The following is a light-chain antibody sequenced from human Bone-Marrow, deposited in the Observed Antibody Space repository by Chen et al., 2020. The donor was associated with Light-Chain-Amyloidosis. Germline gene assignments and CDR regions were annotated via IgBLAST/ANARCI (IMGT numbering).Light chain of an antibody. CDR3: QKYNSAPPA. CDR1: QGISNC. CDR2: AAS. V-gene: IGKV1-27*01. J-gene: IGKJ4*01. Sequence: DIQMTQSPSSLSASIVDRVTITCRASQGISNCLAWFQRKPGKVPKLLIYAASTLQSGVPSRFSGSGSGTDFTLTISCLQPEDVATYYCQKYNSAPPAFGGGTKVEIK.